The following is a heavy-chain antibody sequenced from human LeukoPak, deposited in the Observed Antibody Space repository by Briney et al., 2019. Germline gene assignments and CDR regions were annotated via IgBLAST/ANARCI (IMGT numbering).Heavy chain of an antibody. CDR3: ARESETSGWYDY. Sequence: PSESLTLSCTAPGFIFSNYAIHWVRQAPGKGLEWVSLISGDGGSTFYADSVRGRFTISRDNTRKSLSLQMSSLRSEDTALYYCARESETSGWYDYWGQGTQVTVSS. D-gene: IGHD6-19*01. J-gene: IGHJ4*02. V-gene: IGHV3-43*02. CDR1: GFIFSNYA. CDR2: ISGDGGST.